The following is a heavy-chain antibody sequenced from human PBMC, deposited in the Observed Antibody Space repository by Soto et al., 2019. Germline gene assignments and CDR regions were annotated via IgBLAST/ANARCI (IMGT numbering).Heavy chain of an antibody. CDR3: ATEDSSGYLY. Sequence: QVQLQESGPGLVKPSETLSLTCTVSGGSVSSGSYYWSWIRQPPGKGLEWIGYIYYSGSTNYNPSLESRVTISVDTSKNQFSLKLSSVTAADTAVYYCATEDSSGYLYWGQGTLVTVSS. CDR1: GGSVSSGSYY. V-gene: IGHV4-61*01. CDR2: IYYSGST. D-gene: IGHD3-22*01. J-gene: IGHJ4*02.